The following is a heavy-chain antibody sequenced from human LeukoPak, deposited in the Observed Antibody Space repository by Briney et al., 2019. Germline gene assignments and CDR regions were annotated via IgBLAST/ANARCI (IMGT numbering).Heavy chain of an antibody. Sequence: GRSLRLSCAASGFTFSSYGMHWVRQAPGKGLEWVAVISYDGSNKYYADSVKGRFTISRDNSKNTLYLQMNSLRAEDTAVYYCAKGSPEYCSSTSCYGYFQHWGQGTLVTVSS. D-gene: IGHD2-2*01. J-gene: IGHJ1*01. V-gene: IGHV3-30*18. CDR2: ISYDGSNK. CDR1: GFTFSSYG. CDR3: AKGSPEYCSSTSCYGYFQH.